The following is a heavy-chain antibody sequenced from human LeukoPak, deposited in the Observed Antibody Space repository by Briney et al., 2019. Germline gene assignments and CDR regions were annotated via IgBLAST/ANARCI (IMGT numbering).Heavy chain of an antibody. Sequence: GGSLRLSCVASRFQFSSYAMSWVRQAPGKGLEWVSVIYSGGSTYYADSVKGRFTISRDNSKNTLYLQMNSLRAEDTAVYYCASYDPAYWGQGTLVTVSS. CDR2: IYSGGST. CDR3: ASYDPAY. D-gene: IGHD3-16*01. J-gene: IGHJ4*02. CDR1: RFQFSSYA. V-gene: IGHV3-53*01.